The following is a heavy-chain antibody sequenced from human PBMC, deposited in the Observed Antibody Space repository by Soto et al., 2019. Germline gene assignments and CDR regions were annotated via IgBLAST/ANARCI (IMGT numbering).Heavy chain of an antibody. CDR1: GFSRSTSGVG. J-gene: IGHJ3*02. CDR2: IYWNDDK. D-gene: IGHD1-1*01. V-gene: IGHV2-5*01. Sequence: QITLKESGPTLVKPTQALTLTCTFSGFSRSTSGVGVGWLRQPPGHALEWLALIYWNDDKRYSPSLKSRLTIAKDTSKKLVVLRMTHIYPVDTATYYCAHITTLSFADDDAFDIWGQGTTVIVSS. CDR3: AHITTLSFADDDAFDI.